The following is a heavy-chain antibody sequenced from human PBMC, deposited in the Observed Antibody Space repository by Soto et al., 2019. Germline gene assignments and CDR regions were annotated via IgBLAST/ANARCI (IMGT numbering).Heavy chain of an antibody. D-gene: IGHD5-12*01. CDR3: ARSGLPISMDV. Sequence: QVQLVQSAAEVKKPGASVKVSCKASGYTFTSYGFSWVRQAPGQGLEWLGWVSANNGDTNFAQKFQGRVTMTTDSSTNTAHMELRSLGSDDTAFYYCARSGLPISMDVWGQGTPVTVSS. J-gene: IGHJ6*02. CDR1: GYTFTSYG. V-gene: IGHV1-18*01. CDR2: VSANNGDT.